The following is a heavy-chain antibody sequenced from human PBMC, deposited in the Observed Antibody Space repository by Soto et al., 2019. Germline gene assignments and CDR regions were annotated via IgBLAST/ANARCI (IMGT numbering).Heavy chain of an antibody. Sequence: PGESLKISCKGSGYSFTSYWIGWVRQMPGKGLEWMGIIYPGDSDTRYSPSFQGQVTISADKSISTAYLQWSSLKASDTAMYYCARTIDFWSPFSYYYVDGWGKGTTVTVSS. V-gene: IGHV5-51*01. J-gene: IGHJ6*03. CDR1: GYSFTSYW. CDR3: ARTIDFWSPFSYYYVDG. CDR2: IYPGDSDT. D-gene: IGHD3-3*01.